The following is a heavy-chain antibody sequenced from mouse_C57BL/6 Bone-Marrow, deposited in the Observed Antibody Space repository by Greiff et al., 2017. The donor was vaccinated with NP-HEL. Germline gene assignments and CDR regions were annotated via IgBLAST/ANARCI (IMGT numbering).Heavy chain of an antibody. Sequence: DVHLVESGGDLVKPGGSLKLSCAASGFTFSSYGMSWVRQTPDKRLEWVATISSGGSYTYYPDSVKGRFTISRDNAKNTLYLQMSSLKSEDTAMYYCARLGREGFAHWGQGTLVTVSA. V-gene: IGHV5-6*01. D-gene: IGHD4-1*01. J-gene: IGHJ3*01. CDR2: ISSGGSYT. CDR3: ARLGREGFAH. CDR1: GFTFSSYG.